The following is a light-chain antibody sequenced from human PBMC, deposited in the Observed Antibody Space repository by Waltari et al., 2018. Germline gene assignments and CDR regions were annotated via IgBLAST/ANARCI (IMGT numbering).Light chain of an antibody. CDR3: MQPLQTPWT. J-gene: IGKJ1*01. CDR2: MGS. CDR1: QNLLHSNGYNY. V-gene: IGKV2-28*01. Sequence: DFVMTQSPLSLSVTPGEPASISCRSSQNLLHSNGYNYLDWYLQKPGQSPKLLIYMGSNRASGVPDRFSGSGSGTDFTLKISRVEAEDVGVYYCMQPLQTPWTFGQGTKVEIK.